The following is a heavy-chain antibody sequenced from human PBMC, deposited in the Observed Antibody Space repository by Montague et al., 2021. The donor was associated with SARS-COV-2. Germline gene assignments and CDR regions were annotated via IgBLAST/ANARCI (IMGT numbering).Heavy chain of an antibody. V-gene: IGHV4-59*08. J-gene: IGHJ5*02. CDR1: GGSISSYY. CDR2: IYYSGST. Sequence: SETLSLTCTVSGGSISSYYWSWIRQPPGKGLEWIGYIYYSGSTNYNPSLKSRVTISVATSKNQFSLKLSSVTAADTAVYYCARIEAGDCSGVSCYCSWFDPWGQGTLVTVSS. CDR3: ARIEAGDCSGVSCYCSWFDP. D-gene: IGHD2-15*01.